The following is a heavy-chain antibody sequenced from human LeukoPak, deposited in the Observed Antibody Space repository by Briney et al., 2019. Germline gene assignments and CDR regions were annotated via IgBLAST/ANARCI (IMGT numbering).Heavy chain of an antibody. V-gene: IGHV3-21*01. CDR3: ARGHFGVVLDY. J-gene: IGHJ4*02. CDR2: IRGDSTET. D-gene: IGHD3-3*01. Sequence: GGSLRLSCAGSGFTFSSYSMIWVRQAPGKGLEWVSSIRGDSTETRHAASVMGRLTISRDNAKKSLYLQMNSLRAEDTAVYYCARGHFGVVLDYWGQGTLVTVSS. CDR1: GFTFSSYS.